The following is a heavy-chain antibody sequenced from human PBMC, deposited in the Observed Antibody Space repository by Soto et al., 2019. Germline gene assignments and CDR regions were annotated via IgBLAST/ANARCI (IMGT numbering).Heavy chain of an antibody. V-gene: IGHV1-8*01. CDR1: GYTFTSYD. J-gene: IGHJ6*03. CDR2: MNPNSGNT. CDR3: AVSSGDYYGSGSYYNGYYYYYYYMDV. D-gene: IGHD3-10*01. Sequence: QVQLVQSGAEVKKPGASVKVSCKASGYTFTSYDINWVRQATGQGLEWMGWMNPNSGNTGYAQKFQGRVTMTRNTSISTAYMELSSLRSEDTAVDYCAVSSGDYYGSGSYYNGYYYYYYYMDVWGKGTTVTVSS.